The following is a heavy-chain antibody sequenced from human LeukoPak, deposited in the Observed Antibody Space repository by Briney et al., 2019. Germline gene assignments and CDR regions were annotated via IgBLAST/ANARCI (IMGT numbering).Heavy chain of an antibody. CDR1: GFTFSRLW. CDR3: ATDQSIAGPTTADY. J-gene: IGHJ4*02. Sequence: GGSLRLSCAASGFTFSRLWMHWVRQAPGKGLVWVSRINTDGSNTIYADSVKGRFTISRDNAKNTPYLQMNSLRAEDTAVYYCATDQSIAGPTTADYWGQGTLVTVSS. D-gene: IGHD1-26*01. CDR2: INTDGSNT. V-gene: IGHV3-74*01.